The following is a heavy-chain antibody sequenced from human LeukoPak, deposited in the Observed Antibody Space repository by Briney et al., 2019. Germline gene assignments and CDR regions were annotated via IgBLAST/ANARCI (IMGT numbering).Heavy chain of an antibody. CDR1: GFTFSSYG. Sequence: GGPLRLSCAASGFTFSSYGMHWVRQAPGKGLEWVAVISYDGSNKYYADSVKGRFTISRDNSKNTLYLQMNSLRAEDTAVYYCAKDSGSYSSAFDYWGQGTLVTVSS. D-gene: IGHD6-25*01. CDR2: ISYDGSNK. J-gene: IGHJ4*02. CDR3: AKDSGSYSSAFDY. V-gene: IGHV3-30*18.